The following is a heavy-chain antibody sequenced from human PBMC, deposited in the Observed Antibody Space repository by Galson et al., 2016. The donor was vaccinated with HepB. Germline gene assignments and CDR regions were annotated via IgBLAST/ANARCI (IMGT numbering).Heavy chain of an antibody. J-gene: IGHJ4*02. D-gene: IGHD1-1*01. CDR2: IKQDGREK. CDR1: GFTFNSYW. V-gene: IGHV3-7*05. CDR3: ACPTGGNWTDY. Sequence: SLRLSCAASGFTFNSYWMAWVRQAPGKGLGWVANIKQDGREKYYVDSVKGRFTISRDNAKNSLYLQMNSLRVEDTAVYYCACPTGGNWTDYWGQGTLVTVSS.